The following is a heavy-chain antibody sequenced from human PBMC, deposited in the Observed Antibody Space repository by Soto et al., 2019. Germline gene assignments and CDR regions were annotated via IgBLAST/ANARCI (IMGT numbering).Heavy chain of an antibody. D-gene: IGHD3-10*01. CDR1: GGSICSYY. CDR3: VYGSGMAFDI. Sequence: SESLSLTCTVSGGSICSYYWSWIRQPPGKGLEWIGYIYYSGSTNYNPSLKSRVTISVDTSKNQFSLKLSSVTAADTAVYYCVYGSGMAFDIWGQGTMVTVSS. J-gene: IGHJ3*02. V-gene: IGHV4-59*01. CDR2: IYYSGST.